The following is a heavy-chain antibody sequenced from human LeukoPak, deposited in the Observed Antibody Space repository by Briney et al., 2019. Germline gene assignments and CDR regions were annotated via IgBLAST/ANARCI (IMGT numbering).Heavy chain of an antibody. J-gene: IGHJ4*02. V-gene: IGHV3-21*01. D-gene: IGHD5-18*01. CDR3: ARVDSYGFLLDY. CDR2: ISSSSSYI. Sequence: GGSLRLSCAASGLTFSSYSMNWVRQAPGKGLEWVSSISSSSSYIYYADSVKGRFTISRDNAKNSLYLQMNSLRAEDTAVYYCARVDSYGFLLDYWGQGTLVTVSS. CDR1: GLTFSSYS.